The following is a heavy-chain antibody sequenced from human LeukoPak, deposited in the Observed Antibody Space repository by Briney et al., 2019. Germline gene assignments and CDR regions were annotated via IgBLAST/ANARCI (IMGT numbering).Heavy chain of an antibody. CDR1: GYTFTSYY. Sequence: ASVKVSCKASGYTFTSYYMHWVRQAPGQGLEWMGIINPSGGSTSYAQKFQGRVTMTRDTSTSTVYMELSSLRSEDTAVYYCARATNGIVVVTADANNWFDPWGQGTLVTVSS. CDR2: INPSGGST. D-gene: IGHD2-21*02. CDR3: ARATNGIVVVTADANNWFDP. J-gene: IGHJ5*02. V-gene: IGHV1-46*01.